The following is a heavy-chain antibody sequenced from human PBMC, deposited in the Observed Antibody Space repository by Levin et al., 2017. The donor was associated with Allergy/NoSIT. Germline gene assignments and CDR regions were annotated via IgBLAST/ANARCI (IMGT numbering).Heavy chain of an antibody. CDR3: ARRAGSGAFDI. D-gene: IGHD3-10*01. J-gene: IGHJ3*02. Sequence: SETLSLTCTVSGGSISSGDYYWSWIRQPPGTGLEWIGYIYYSGSTYYNPSLKSRVTISVDTSKNQFSLKLSSVTAADTAVYYCARRAGSGAFDIWGQGTMVTVSS. CDR1: GGSISSGDYY. V-gene: IGHV4-30-4*01. CDR2: IYYSGST.